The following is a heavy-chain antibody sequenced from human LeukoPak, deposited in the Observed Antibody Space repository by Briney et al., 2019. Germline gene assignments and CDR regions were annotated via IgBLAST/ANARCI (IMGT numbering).Heavy chain of an antibody. CDR1: GFTFSSYA. J-gene: IGHJ4*02. V-gene: IGHV3-30-3*01. D-gene: IGHD5-24*01. CDR3: ARGDGYNWEYYFDY. Sequence: PGRSLRLSCAASGFTFSSYAMHWVRQAPGKGLEWVAVISYDGSNKYYADSVKGRFTISRDNSKNTLYLQMNSLRAEDTAVYYCARGDGYNWEYYFDYWGQGTLVTVSS. CDR2: ISYDGSNK.